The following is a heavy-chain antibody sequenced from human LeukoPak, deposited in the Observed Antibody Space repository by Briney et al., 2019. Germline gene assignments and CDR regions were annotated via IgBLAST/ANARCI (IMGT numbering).Heavy chain of an antibody. Sequence: GGSLRLSCAASGFTFSSYGMHWVRQTPGKGLEWVAVIWYDGSNKYYADSVKGRFTISRDNSKNTLYLQMNSLRAEDTAVYYCARDASGSYSGMDVWGQGTTVTVSS. CDR2: IWYDGSNK. CDR3: ARDASGSYSGMDV. CDR1: GFTFSSYG. J-gene: IGHJ6*02. D-gene: IGHD1-26*01. V-gene: IGHV3-33*01.